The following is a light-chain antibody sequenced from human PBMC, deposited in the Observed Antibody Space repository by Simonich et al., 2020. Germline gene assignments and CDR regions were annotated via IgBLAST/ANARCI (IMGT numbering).Light chain of an antibody. CDR3: QQYDNLPPLFT. V-gene: IGKV1-33*01. CDR2: DAS. CDR1: QYIRNY. J-gene: IGKJ3*01. Sequence: DIQMTQSPSSLSASVGDRVTITCQASQYIRNYLNGYQQKTGKAPKLLLYDASNLETGGPSRFSGSGSGTDFTFTISSLQPEDIATYYCQQYDNLPPLFTFGTGTKVDIK.